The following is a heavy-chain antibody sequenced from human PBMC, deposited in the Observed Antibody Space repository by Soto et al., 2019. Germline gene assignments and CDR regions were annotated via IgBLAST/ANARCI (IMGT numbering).Heavy chain of an antibody. J-gene: IGHJ6*02. CDR2: INTYNGNT. V-gene: IGHV1-18*01. D-gene: IGHD3-16*01. CDR1: GYSFTRCG. Sequence: ASVKVSCKASGYSFTRCGIAWARQAPGQGLEWMGWINTYNGNTNYAQNLQGRVTLTTDTSTSTAYMELTSLRSNDTAIYYCAMVDVYVTPSPQDVWGQGTTVTVSS. CDR3: AMVDVYVTPSPQDV.